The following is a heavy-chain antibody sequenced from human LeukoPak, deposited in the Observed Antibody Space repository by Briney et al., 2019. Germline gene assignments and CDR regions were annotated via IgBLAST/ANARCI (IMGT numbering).Heavy chain of an antibody. D-gene: IGHD6-13*01. CDR3: ARDFRYSSS. CDR2: IYTGGST. Sequence: PGGSLRLSCAASGFSFRSYPMSWVRQAPGKGLEWVSVIYTGGSTHYADSVKGRFTISRDNSKNTLYLQMDSLRAEDTAVYYCARDFRYSSSWGQGTLVTVSS. J-gene: IGHJ4*02. V-gene: IGHV3-53*01. CDR1: GFSFRSYP.